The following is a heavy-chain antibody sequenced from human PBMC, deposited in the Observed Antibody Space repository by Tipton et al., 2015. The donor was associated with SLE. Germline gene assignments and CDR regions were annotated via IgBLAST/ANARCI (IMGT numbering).Heavy chain of an antibody. CDR1: GGSISSSGYF. CDR3: AHGGVGAPNLGWD. D-gene: IGHD1-26*01. V-gene: IGHV4-39*07. J-gene: IGHJ4*02. CDR2: IYYSGNT. Sequence: TLSLTCRVSGGSISSSGYFWGWIRQPPGKGLEWIGTIYYSGNTYYNPSLKSRVTISGDTSKNQISLKLSSVTAADTAVYFCAHGGVGAPNLGWDWGQGTLVTVSS.